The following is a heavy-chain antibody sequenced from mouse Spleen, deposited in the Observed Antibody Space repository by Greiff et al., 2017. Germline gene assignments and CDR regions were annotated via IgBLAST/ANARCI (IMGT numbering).Heavy chain of an antibody. CDR2: ISSGSSTI. CDR1: GFTFSDYG. D-gene: IGHD2-14*01. V-gene: IGHV5-17*01. J-gene: IGHJ2*01. CDR3: ARNYRYNSFDY. Sequence: EVKLMESGGGLVKPGGSLKLSCAASGFTFSDYGMHWVRQAPEKGLEWVAYISSGSSTIYYADTVKGRFTISRDNAKNTLFLQMTSLRSEDTAMYYCARNYRYNSFDYWGQGTTLTVSS.